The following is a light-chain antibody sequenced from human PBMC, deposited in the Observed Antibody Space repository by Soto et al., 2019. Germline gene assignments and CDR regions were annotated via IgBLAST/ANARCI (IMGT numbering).Light chain of an antibody. V-gene: IGKV1-5*03. CDR2: KAS. Sequence: DIQMTKSPSTLSASIGDRVTITCRASESVRSWLAWYQQKPGKAPKFLIYKASSLESGVPSRFSGSGSGTEFTLPISGLASGGYRVYQFQEFNCSGTVGQGTKVDIK. CDR3: QEFNCSGT. J-gene: IGKJ1*01. CDR1: ESVRSW.